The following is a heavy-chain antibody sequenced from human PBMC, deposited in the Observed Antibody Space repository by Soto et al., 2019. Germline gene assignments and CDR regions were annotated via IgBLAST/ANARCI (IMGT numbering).Heavy chain of an antibody. CDR1: GGSISSGGYY. J-gene: IGHJ4*02. CDR3: ARPGLDWGSLES. CDR2: IYYGGSI. V-gene: IGHV4-61*08. Sequence: SETLSLTCTVSGGSISSGGYYWSWIRQHPGKGLEWIAFIYYGGSINYNPSLKSRVAISVDTSKNQFSLNLNSVTAADTAVYYCARPGLDWGSLESWGQGTRVTVSS. D-gene: IGHD3-9*01.